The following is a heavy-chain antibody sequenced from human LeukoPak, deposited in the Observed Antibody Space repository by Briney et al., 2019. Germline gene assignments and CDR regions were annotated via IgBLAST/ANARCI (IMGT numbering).Heavy chain of an antibody. J-gene: IGHJ2*01. V-gene: IGHV4-34*01. Sequence: PSETLSLTCAVYGGSFSGYYWSWIRQAPGKGLEWIGEINHSGSTNYNPSLKSRVTISVDTSKNQFSLKLSSVTAADTAVYYCARGEYQLLNWYFDLWGRGTLVTVSS. D-gene: IGHD2-2*01. CDR2: INHSGST. CDR1: GGSFSGYY. CDR3: ARGEYQLLNWYFDL.